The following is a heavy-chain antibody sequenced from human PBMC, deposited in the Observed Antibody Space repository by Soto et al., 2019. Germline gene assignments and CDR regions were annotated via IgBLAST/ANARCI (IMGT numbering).Heavy chain of an antibody. CDR1: GNSFTSYW. D-gene: IGHD5-18*01. J-gene: IGHJ6*01. V-gene: IGHV5-51*01. CDR2: IYPGDSDT. CDR3: ARQGGYSYGPLDYYYYGMDV. Sequence: PAESLNISCKVSGNSFTSYWIGWVLQMPGKGLEGMGIIYPGDSDTRYSPSFQGQVTISADKSISTAYLQWSSLKASDTAMYYCARQGGYSYGPLDYYYYGMDVWGQGTPVTVSS.